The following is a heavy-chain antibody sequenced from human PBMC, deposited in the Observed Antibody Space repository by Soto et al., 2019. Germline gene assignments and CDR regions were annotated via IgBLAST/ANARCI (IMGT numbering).Heavy chain of an antibody. J-gene: IGHJ4*02. CDR3: ARAVAAVGSY. V-gene: IGHV3-7*04. D-gene: IGHD6-13*01. CDR1: GFTFSSFW. CDR2: IKQDGSEK. Sequence: GGSLRLSCAASGFTFSSFWMNWVRQAPGKGLEWVANIKQDGSEKYYVDSVKGRFTISRDNAENSVFLQMNSLRVEDTAVYYCARAVAAVGSYWGQGTLVTVSS.